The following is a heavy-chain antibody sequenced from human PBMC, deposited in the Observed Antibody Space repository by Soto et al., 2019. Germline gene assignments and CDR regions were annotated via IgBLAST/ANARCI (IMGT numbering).Heavy chain of an antibody. Sequence: QVQLVQSGAEVKNPGASVKVSCKASGYSFTSYAFSWVRQAPGQGLQWMGWISAYNGNTNYAQKLQGRVTMTTDTSTSTAYMELRSLRSDDTAVYYCARDAWDGSGSYYDYWGQGTLVTVSS. CDR2: ISAYNGNT. J-gene: IGHJ4*02. CDR1: GYSFTSYA. V-gene: IGHV1-18*01. D-gene: IGHD3-10*01. CDR3: ARDAWDGSGSYYDY.